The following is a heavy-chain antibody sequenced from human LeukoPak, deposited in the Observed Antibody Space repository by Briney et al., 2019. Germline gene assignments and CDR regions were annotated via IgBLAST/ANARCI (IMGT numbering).Heavy chain of an antibody. CDR1: GFTFSNYG. D-gene: IGHD3-10*01. J-gene: IGHJ4*02. CDR3: ANRYGSGSYYNPYSFDY. CDR2: IRYDGSNK. V-gene: IGHV3-30*02. Sequence: GGSLRLSCAASGFTFSNYGMPWVRQAPVKGLEWVAFIRYDGSNKYYADSVKGRFTISRDNSKNTLYLQMNSLGPEDTAVYYCANRYGSGSYYNPYSFDYWGQGTLVTVSS.